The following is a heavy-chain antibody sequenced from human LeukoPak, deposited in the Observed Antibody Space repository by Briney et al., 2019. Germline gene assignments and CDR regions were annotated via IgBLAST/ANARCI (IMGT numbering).Heavy chain of an antibody. CDR1: GGSISNYY. V-gene: IGHV4-59*08. CDR2: IYYSGST. J-gene: IGHJ3*02. CDR3: ARQSPSGSYYIGAFDI. D-gene: IGHD1-26*01. Sequence: PSETLSLTCIVSGGSISNYYWSWIRQPPGKGLEWIGYIYYSGSTNYNPSLKSRITISVDTSKNQFSLKLSSVTAADTAVYYCARQSPSGSYYIGAFDIWGQGTMVTVSS.